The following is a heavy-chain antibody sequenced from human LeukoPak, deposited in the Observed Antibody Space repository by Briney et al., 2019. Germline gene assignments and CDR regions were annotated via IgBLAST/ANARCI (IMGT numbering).Heavy chain of an antibody. CDR2: LIPNSGGT. D-gene: IGHD5-18*01. CDR1: GYNFIGYY. CDR3: AREDSYGYFDH. J-gene: IGHJ4*02. V-gene: IGHV1-2*06. Sequence: GASVKVSCKASGYNFIGYYMHWVRQAPGQGLEWMGRLIPNSGGTTYGQKFQGRVAVTRDTSINTVYMELSRLTFDDTAVYYCAREDSYGYFDHWGQGTRVTVSS.